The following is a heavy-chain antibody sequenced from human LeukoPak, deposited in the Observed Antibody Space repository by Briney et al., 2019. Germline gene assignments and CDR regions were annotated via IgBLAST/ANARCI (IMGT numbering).Heavy chain of an antibody. CDR1: GFSLSTSGMC. V-gene: IGHV2-70*12. D-gene: IGHD3-16*01. CDR3: AHRLYGKGFAY. J-gene: IGHJ4*02. Sequence: SGPTLVNPRQTLTLTCTFSGFSLSTSGMCVSWIRQPPGKALEWLTRIDWDDDKYYSTSLRTRLTITKDTSKNQVVLTMTNMDPVDTATYFCAHRLYGKGFAYWGQGTLVTVSS. CDR2: IDWDDDK.